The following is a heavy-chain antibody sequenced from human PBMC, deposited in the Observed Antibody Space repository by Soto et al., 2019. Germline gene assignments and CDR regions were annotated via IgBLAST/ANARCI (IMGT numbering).Heavy chain of an antibody. CDR2: IYYSGST. CDR1: GGSISSGGYY. D-gene: IGHD3-22*01. V-gene: IGHV4-31*03. Sequence: QVQLQESGPGLVKPSQTLSLTCTVSGGSISSGGYYWSWIRQHPGKGLEWIGYIYYSGSTYYNPSLKSRVTISVDTSKNQCSLKLSSVTAADTAVHYCARILVVEYYFDYWGQGTLVTVSS. J-gene: IGHJ4*02. CDR3: ARILVVEYYFDY.